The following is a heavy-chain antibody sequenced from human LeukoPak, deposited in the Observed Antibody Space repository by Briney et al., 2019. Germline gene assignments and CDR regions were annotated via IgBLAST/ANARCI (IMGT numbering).Heavy chain of an antibody. CDR1: GGSFSGYY. Sequence: SETLSLTCAVYGGSFSGYYWSWIRQPPGKGLEWIGEINHSGSTNYNPSLKSRVTISVVTSKNQFSLKLSSVTAADTAVYYCARRTMTTVVKSFDYWGQGTLVTVSS. V-gene: IGHV4-34*01. CDR2: INHSGST. J-gene: IGHJ4*02. D-gene: IGHD4-23*01. CDR3: ARRTMTTVVKSFDY.